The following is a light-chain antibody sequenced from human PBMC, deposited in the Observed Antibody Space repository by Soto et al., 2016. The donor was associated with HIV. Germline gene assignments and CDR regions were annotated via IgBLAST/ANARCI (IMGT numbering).Light chain of an antibody. CDR2: EVS. CDR3: VQAIQLYT. Sequence: DIVMTQTPPILSVTPGQPASISCKSSRSLLHTDGRTYLYWYLQRPGQSPQFLIYEVSNRFSGVPERFSGSGSETDFTLKISRVEAEDVGVYYCVQAIQLYTFGQGSKLEIK. CDR1: RSLLHTDGRTY. J-gene: IGKJ2*01. V-gene: IGKV2-29*03.